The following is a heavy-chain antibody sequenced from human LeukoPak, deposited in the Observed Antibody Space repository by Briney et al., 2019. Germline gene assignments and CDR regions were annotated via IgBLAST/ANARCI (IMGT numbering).Heavy chain of an antibody. CDR3: ARDSGSGSFQPDY. CDR2: IWYDGSYK. V-gene: IGHV3-33*01. D-gene: IGHD3-10*01. Sequence: GGSLRLSRAASGFTFSSYSIHWVRQAPGKGLEWVAVIWYDGSYKYYAGSLKGRFTISRDNSKNTLYLQMNSLRAEDTAVYYCARDSGSGSFQPDYWGQGTLVTVSS. J-gene: IGHJ4*02. CDR1: GFTFSSYS.